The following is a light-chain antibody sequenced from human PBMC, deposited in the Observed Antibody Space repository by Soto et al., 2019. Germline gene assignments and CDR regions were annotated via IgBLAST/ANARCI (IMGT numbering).Light chain of an antibody. CDR1: SSSIGAGYD. J-gene: IGLJ1*01. CDR3: QSYDSTLSDRDV. V-gene: IGLV1-40*01. Sequence: QPVLTQPPSVSGAPGQRVTISCTGSSSSIGAGYDVHWYQQRPGTAPKLLIFGNSNRPSGVPDRFSGSKSGTSASLTITGLQAEDEGDYYCQSYDSTLSDRDVFGSGTKVTVL. CDR2: GNS.